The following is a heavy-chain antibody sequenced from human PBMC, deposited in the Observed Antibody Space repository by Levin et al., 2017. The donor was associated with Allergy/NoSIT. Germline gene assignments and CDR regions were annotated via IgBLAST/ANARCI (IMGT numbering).Heavy chain of an antibody. CDR3: ARPGKSANYNAY. J-gene: IGHJ4*02. CDR1: GFTFSDYY. D-gene: IGHD3-10*01. Sequence: PGGSLRLSCAASGFTFSDYYMSWVRQAPGKGLEWVSYISSSGSSIYYADSVKGRFTISRDNAKNSLYLQMNSLRAEDTAVYYCARPGKSANYNAYWGQGTLVTVSS. V-gene: IGHV3-11*01. CDR2: ISSSGSSI.